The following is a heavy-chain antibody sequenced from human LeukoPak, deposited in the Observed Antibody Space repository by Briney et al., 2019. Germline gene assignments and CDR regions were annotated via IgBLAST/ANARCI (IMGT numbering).Heavy chain of an antibody. CDR3: ARDGSGSGWTQYYYYYGMDV. V-gene: IGHV4-4*02. CDR2: IYHSGST. CDR1: GGSISSSNW. J-gene: IGHJ6*02. D-gene: IGHD6-19*01. Sequence: PSETLSLTCAVSGGSISSSNWWSWVRQPPGKGLEWIGEIYHSGSTNYNPSLKSRVTISVDKSKNQFSLKLSSVTAADTAVYYCARDGSGSGWTQYYYYYGMDVWGQGTTVTVSS.